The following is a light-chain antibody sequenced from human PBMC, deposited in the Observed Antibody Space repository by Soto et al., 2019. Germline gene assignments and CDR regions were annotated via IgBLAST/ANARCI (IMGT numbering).Light chain of an antibody. CDR3: QQHKSYWT. CDR2: DAS. V-gene: IGKV1-5*01. Sequence: DIQMTQSPSTLSASVGDRVTITCRASQTMSSWLAWYQQKPGKAPKLLIYDASSLEGGVPSRFNGSGSGTEFTLTISSLKTDAFHTYYCQQHKSYWTFGQGTKVDIK. J-gene: IGKJ1*01. CDR1: QTMSSW.